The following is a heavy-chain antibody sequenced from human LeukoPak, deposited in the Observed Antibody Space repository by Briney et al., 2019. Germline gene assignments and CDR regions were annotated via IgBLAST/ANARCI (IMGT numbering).Heavy chain of an antibody. Sequence: GASVKVSCKASGYTFTSYDINWVRQAPGQGLEWMGWISAYNDNRNYAQKFQGRVTLTTDTPTSTAYMELRSPRSDDTAVYYCARSQVWFGESPGDYFDSWGQGTLVTVSS. CDR3: ARSQVWFGESPGDYFDS. CDR1: GYTFTSYD. V-gene: IGHV1-18*01. CDR2: ISAYNDNR. D-gene: IGHD3-10*01. J-gene: IGHJ4*02.